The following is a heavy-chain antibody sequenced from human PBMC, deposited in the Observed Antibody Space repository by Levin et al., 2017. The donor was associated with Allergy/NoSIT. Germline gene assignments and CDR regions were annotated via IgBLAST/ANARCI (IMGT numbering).Heavy chain of an antibody. CDR1: GFTFSDYY. Sequence: KAGGSLRLSCAASGFTFSDYYMSWIRQAPGKGLEWVSYISSSSSYTNYADSVKGRFTISRDNAKNSLYLQMNSLRAEDTAVYYCARDRTVVVPAAMGDYYYYMDVWGKGTTVTVSS. CDR3: ARDRTVVVPAAMGDYYYYMDV. J-gene: IGHJ6*03. V-gene: IGHV3-11*06. D-gene: IGHD2-2*01. CDR2: ISSSSSYT.